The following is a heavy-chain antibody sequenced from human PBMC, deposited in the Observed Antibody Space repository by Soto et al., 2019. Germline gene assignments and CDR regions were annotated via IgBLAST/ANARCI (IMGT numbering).Heavy chain of an antibody. CDR1: GFTFSSYS. Sequence: PGGSLRLSCAASGFTFSSYSMNWVRQAPGKGLEWVSSISSSSSYIYYADSVKGRFTISRDNAKNSLYLQMNSLRAEDTAVYYCASFGRHYYYYGMDVWGQGTTVTVSS. D-gene: IGHD3-16*01. CDR3: ASFGRHYYYYGMDV. J-gene: IGHJ6*02. V-gene: IGHV3-21*01. CDR2: ISSSSSYI.